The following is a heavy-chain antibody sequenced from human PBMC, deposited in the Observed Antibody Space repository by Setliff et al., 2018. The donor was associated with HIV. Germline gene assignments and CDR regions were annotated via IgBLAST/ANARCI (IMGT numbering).Heavy chain of an antibody. CDR3: ARLGDDNSGYYQF. CDR2: IFPDDSDT. Sequence: GESLKISCKASGYSFSDYWIGWVRQMPGKGPEWMGIIFPDDSDTRYSPSFQGHVTISADKSISTAYLQWSSLKASDTAIYYCARLGDDNSGYYQFWGQGTQVTVSS. D-gene: IGHD3-22*01. CDR1: GYSFSDYW. V-gene: IGHV5-51*01. J-gene: IGHJ4*02.